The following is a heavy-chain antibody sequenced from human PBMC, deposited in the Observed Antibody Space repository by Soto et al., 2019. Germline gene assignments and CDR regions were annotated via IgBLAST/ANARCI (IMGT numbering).Heavy chain of an antibody. CDR2: ISAYNNHT. CDR1: GYSFISYG. D-gene: IGHD2-8*02. V-gene: IGHV1-18*01. J-gene: IGHJ6*02. CDR3: ATVLAFSQFYDHYGIDV. Sequence: GASVKVSCKASGYSFISYGITWVRRAPGQGLEWMGWISAYNNHTNFAQKFQGRVTLTAETSTSTAYMELRSLRSDDTAVYYCATVLAFSQFYDHYGIDVWGQGTTVTVSS.